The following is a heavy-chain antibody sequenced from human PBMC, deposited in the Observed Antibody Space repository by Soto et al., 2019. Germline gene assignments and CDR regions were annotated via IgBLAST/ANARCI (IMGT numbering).Heavy chain of an antibody. Sequence: GGSLRLSCAASGFTFSSYAMHWVRQAPGKGLEWVAVISYDGSNKYYADSVKGRFTISRDNCKNTLYLQMNSLRAEDTAVYYCARDLGNGYSYGYGSYYYGMDVWDQGTTVTVSS. D-gene: IGHD5-18*01. CDR1: GFTFSSYA. J-gene: IGHJ6*02. CDR3: ARDLGNGYSYGYGSYYYGMDV. V-gene: IGHV3-30-3*01. CDR2: ISYDGSNK.